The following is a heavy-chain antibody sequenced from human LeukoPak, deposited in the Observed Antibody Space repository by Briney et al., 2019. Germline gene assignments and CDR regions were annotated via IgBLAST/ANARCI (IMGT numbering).Heavy chain of an antibody. CDR1: GYTFTGYY. CDR2: INPNSGGT. J-gene: IGHJ4*02. CDR3: ARDKPAEAALDF. Sequence: AASVKVSCKASGYTFTGYYIHWVRQAPGQGLEWMGWINPNSGGTNYAQKFQGRVTMTRDRSINTAYMDLRSLTYDDTAVYYCARDKPAEAALDFWGEGTLVTVSS. V-gene: IGHV1-2*02.